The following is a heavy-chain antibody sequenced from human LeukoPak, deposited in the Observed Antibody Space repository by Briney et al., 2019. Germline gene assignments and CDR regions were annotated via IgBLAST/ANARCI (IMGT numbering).Heavy chain of an antibody. Sequence: GGSLRLSCAASGFTFSNAWMSWVRQAPRKGLEWVGRIKSKTDGGTTDYAAPVKGRFTISRDDSKNTLYLQMNSLKTEDTAVYYCTTDYYDSSGYRTLDYWGQGTLVTVSS. J-gene: IGHJ4*02. CDR2: IKSKTDGGTT. CDR3: TTDYYDSSGYRTLDY. D-gene: IGHD3-22*01. V-gene: IGHV3-15*01. CDR1: GFTFSNAW.